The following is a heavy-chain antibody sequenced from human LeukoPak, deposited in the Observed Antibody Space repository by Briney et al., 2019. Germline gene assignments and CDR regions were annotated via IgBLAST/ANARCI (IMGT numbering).Heavy chain of an antibody. J-gene: IGHJ6*03. CDR2: ISGSGGST. V-gene: IGHV3-23*01. D-gene: IGHD3-16*01. CDR1: GFTFSSNT. CDR3: AKDFFGVRYYYYMDV. Sequence: PGGSLRLSCAASGFTFSSNTMSWVRQPPGKGLERDSAISGSGGSTYYADSVKGRFTISRDNSKNTLSLQMNTLRAEDTAVYYCAKDFFGVRYYYYMDVWGKGTTVTVSS.